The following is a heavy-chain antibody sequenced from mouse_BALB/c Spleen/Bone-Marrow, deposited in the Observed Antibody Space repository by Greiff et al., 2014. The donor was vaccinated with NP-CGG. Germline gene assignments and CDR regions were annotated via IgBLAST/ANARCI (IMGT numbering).Heavy chain of an antibody. J-gene: IGHJ3*01. CDR2: INPGSGGT. D-gene: IGHD2-13*01. V-gene: IGHV1-54*01. CDR3: ARRDYSFAY. CDR1: GYAFTNYS. Sequence: VKLQESGAELVRPGTSVNVSCKASGYAFTNYSIEWVKQRPGQGLEWIGVINPGSGGTNYNEKFKGKATLTADKSSSTAYMQLSSLTSDDSAVYFCARRDYSFAYWGQGTLVTVSA.